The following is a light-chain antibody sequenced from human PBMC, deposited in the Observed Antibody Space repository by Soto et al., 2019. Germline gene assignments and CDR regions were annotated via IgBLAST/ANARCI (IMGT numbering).Light chain of an antibody. CDR3: QVWDSSTSSYV. V-gene: IGLV3-9*01. Sequence: SYELTQPLSVSVALGQTARITCEGNNIGSKNVHWYQQKPGQAPVLVMYRDSNRPSGIPERFSGSNSGNTATLTISRAQAGDEADYYCQVWDSSTSSYVFGTGTKLTVL. CDR2: RDS. J-gene: IGLJ1*01. CDR1: NIGSKN.